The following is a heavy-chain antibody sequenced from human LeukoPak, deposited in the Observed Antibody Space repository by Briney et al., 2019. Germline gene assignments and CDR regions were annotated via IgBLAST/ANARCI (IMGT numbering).Heavy chain of an antibody. V-gene: IGHV1-69*13. CDR3: AREGVDIVATIIGYYYYGMDV. D-gene: IGHD5-12*01. CDR2: IIPIFGTA. CDR1: GGTFSSYA. Sequence: ASVEVSCKASGGTFSSYAISWVRQAPGQGLEWVGGIIPIFGTANYAQKFQGRVTITADESTSTAYMELSGLRSEDTAVYYCAREGVDIVATIIGYYYYGMDVWGQGTTVTVSS. J-gene: IGHJ6*02.